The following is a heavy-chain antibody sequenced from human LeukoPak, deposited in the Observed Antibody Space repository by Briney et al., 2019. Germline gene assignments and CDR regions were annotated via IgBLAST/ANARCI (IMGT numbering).Heavy chain of an antibody. D-gene: IGHD3-22*01. CDR3: ATPSQKDYYDSSGYSSYYMDV. Sequence: ASVKISCKVSGYTFTDYYMHGVQQAPGKGLEWMGLVDPEDGETIYAEKIQGRVTITADTSTDTANMELSSLRSEDTAVYYCATPSQKDYYDSSGYSSYYMDVWGKGTTVTVSS. CDR1: GYTFTDYY. V-gene: IGHV1-69-2*01. CDR2: VDPEDGET. J-gene: IGHJ6*03.